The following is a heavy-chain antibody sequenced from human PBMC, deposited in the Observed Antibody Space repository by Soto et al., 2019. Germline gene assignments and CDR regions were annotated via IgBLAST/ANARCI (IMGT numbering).Heavy chain of an antibody. D-gene: IGHD2-21*02. J-gene: IGHJ4*02. CDR2: IYHSGST. Sequence: QVQLQESGPGLVKPSGTLSLTCAVSGGSISSSNWWSWVRQPPGKWLEWIGEIYHSGSTNYNTSLKSRVTISVDKSKNQFYLKLSSVTAADMAVYYCARDSSSGCGGDCYNDYWGQGTLVTVSS. CDR1: GGSISSSNW. CDR3: ARDSSSGCGGDCYNDY. V-gene: IGHV4-4*02.